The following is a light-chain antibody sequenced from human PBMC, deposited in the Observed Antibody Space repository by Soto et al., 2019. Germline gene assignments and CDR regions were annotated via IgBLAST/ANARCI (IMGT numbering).Light chain of an antibody. CDR3: QQYNDWPWT. J-gene: IGKJ1*01. V-gene: IGKV3-15*01. CDR2: AAS. Sequence: EIVMTQSPAALSLSPGERATLSCRASQSVRSNLAWYQQRPGQAPRLLIYAASIGATGVPARFSGSGSGTEFTLTISSLQSEDFAVYFCQQYNDWPWTFDQGTKVEIK. CDR1: QSVRSN.